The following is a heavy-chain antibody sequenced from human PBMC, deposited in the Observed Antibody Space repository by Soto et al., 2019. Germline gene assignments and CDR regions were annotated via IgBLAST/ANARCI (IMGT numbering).Heavy chain of an antibody. CDR2: ISGGDGST. CDR3: AKVGGTSHPPIPVDC. D-gene: IGHD2-2*02. CDR1: GFTFSSYA. Sequence: EVQLLESGGGLVQPGGSLRLSCAASGFTFSSYAMSWVRQAPGKGLEWVSTISGGDGSTYYADSVKGRFTISRDNSKHTLYLQMNSLRADDTAVYYCAKVGGTSHPPIPVDCWGQGTLVTVSS. J-gene: IGHJ4*02. V-gene: IGHV3-23*01.